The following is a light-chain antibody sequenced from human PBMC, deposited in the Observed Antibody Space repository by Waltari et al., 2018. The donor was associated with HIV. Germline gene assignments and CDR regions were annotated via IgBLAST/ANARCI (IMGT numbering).Light chain of an antibody. Sequence: QPALTQPASVSVSPGQSITIPCTGTSSDVGGYNYVSWYQQHPGKAPKLMIYEVSNRPSGVSNRFSGSKSGNTASLTISGLQAEDEADYYCSSYTSSSTPFFGGGTKLTVL. CDR2: EVS. CDR3: SSYTSSSTPF. V-gene: IGLV2-14*01. CDR1: SSDVGGYNY. J-gene: IGLJ2*01.